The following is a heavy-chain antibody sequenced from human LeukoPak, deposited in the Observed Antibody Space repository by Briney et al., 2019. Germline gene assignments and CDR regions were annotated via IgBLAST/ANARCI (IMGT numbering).Heavy chain of an antibody. J-gene: IGHJ4*02. D-gene: IGHD3-22*01. V-gene: IGHV1-2*02. CDR1: GYTFTGYY. CDR2: INPNSGGT. CDR3: ARAMYYYDSSGYYDYFDY. Sequence: ASVKVSFKASGYTFTGYYMHWVRQAPGQGLEWMGWINPNSGGTNYAQKFQGRVTMTRDTSISTAYMELSRLRSDDTAVYYCARAMYYYDSSGYYDYFDYWGQGTLVTVSS.